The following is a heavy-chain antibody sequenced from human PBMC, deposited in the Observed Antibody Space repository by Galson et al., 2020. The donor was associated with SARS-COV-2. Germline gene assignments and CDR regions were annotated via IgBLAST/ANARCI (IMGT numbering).Heavy chain of an antibody. CDR3: TKESIGNGYPLFDS. V-gene: IGHV3-9*01. Sequence: SLKISCAASGFIFDDYAMHWVRQAPGKGLEWVSRVSWNSGTIDYAQSVKGRFTISRDNAKNSLYLQMNSLRPEDTAIYYCTKESIGNGYPLFDSWGQGTLVTVSS. CDR2: VSWNSGTI. D-gene: IGHD3-22*01. J-gene: IGHJ4*02. CDR1: GFIFDDYA.